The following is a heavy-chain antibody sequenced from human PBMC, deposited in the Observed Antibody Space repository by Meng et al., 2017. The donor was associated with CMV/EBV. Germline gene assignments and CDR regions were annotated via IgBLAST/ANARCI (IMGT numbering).Heavy chain of an antibody. CDR1: GFTFSSYS. CDR3: ARRSGSYYYYFDY. Sequence: GESLKISCAASGFTFSSYSMNWVRQAPGQGLEWMGIINPSGGSTSYAQKFQGRVTMTRDTSTSTVYMELSSLRSEDTAVYYCARRSGSYYYYFDYWGQGTLVTVSS. J-gene: IGHJ4*02. CDR2: INPSGGST. D-gene: IGHD1-26*01. V-gene: IGHV1-46*01.